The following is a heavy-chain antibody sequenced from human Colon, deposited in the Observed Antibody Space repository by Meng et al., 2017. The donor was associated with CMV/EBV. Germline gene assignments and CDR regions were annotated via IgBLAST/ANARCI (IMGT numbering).Heavy chain of an antibody. CDR1: GYNFSDNH. J-gene: IGHJ4*02. V-gene: IGHV1-2*02. D-gene: IGHD1-26*01. CDR3: ARDPSGSRVPFDY. Sequence: QRQLVQSGAEVEKHAASVKVSCKNSGYNFSDNHIHWVRQAPGQGLEWMGWINSNSGATDYAQKFQRRLTMTRDTSITTVYMELSSLRSDDTAVYYCARDPSGSRVPFDYWGQGSLVTVSS. CDR2: INSNSGAT.